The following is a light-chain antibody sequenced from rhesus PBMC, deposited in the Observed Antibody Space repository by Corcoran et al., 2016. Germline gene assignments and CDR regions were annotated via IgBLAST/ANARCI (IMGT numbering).Light chain of an antibody. CDR3: QQNSNLWT. J-gene: IGKJ1*01. V-gene: IGKV3-24*04. CDR2: GAS. Sequence: ETVVTQSPATLSLSPGESATLSCRASQIVGSYLAWYQQKPGQAPLLLIYGASSRATGLPERFSGRGSGTYFTLTISSLEPEDGGLYDCQQNSNLWTFGQGTKVEI. CDR1: QIVGSY.